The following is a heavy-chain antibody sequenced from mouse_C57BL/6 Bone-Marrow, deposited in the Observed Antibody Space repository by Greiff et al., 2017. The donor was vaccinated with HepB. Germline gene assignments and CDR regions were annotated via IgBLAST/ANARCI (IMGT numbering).Heavy chain of an antibody. CDR2: ISNGGGST. CDR3: ARLGLRGYAMDY. J-gene: IGHJ4*01. D-gene: IGHD2-2*01. Sequence: EVKLMESGGGLVQPGGSLKLSCAASGFTFSDYYMYWVRQTPQKRLEWVAYISNGGGSTYYPHTVKGRFTISRDNAKNTLYLQMSRLKSEDTAMYYCARLGLRGYAMDYWGQGTSVTVSS. CDR1: GFTFSDYY. V-gene: IGHV5-12*01.